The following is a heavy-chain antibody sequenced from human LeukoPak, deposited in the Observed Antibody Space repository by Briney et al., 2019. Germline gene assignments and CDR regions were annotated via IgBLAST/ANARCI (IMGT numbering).Heavy chain of an antibody. V-gene: IGHV3-23*01. CDR1: GFTFSSYA. CDR2: ISGSGGST. Sequence: GGSLRLSCAASGFTFSSYAMSWVRQAPGKGLEWVSAISGSGGSTYYADSVKGRFTISRDNSKNTLYLQMNSLRAEDTAVYYCAKDLVGAHPRDYYYYYMDVWGKGTTVTISS. D-gene: IGHD1-26*01. CDR3: AKDLVGAHPRDYYYYYMDV. J-gene: IGHJ6*03.